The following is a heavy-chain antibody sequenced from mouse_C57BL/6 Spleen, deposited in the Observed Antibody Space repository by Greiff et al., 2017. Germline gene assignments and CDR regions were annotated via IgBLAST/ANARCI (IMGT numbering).Heavy chain of an antibody. J-gene: IGHJ4*01. D-gene: IGHD2-2*01. CDR3: ARTLIYYGYDDDLYYAMDY. V-gene: IGHV1-81*01. CDR2: IYPRSGNT. CDR1: GYTFTSYG. Sequence: QVQLQQSGAELARPGASVKLSCKASGYTFTSYGISWVKQRTGQGLEWIGEIYPRSGNTYYNEKFKGKATLTADKSSSTAYMELRSLTSEDSAVYFWARTLIYYGYDDDLYYAMDYWGQGTSVTVSS.